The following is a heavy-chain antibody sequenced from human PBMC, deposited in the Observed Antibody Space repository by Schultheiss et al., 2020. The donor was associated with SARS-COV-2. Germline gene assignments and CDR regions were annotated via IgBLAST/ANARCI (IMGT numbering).Heavy chain of an antibody. D-gene: IGHD6-6*01. CDR2: ISSSSSYT. Sequence: GGSLRLSCAASGFTFSDYYMSWIRQAPGKGLEWVSYISSSSSYTNYADSVKGRFTISRDDSKNTLYLQMNSLKTEDTAVYYCTTGVGAAPLYWYFDLWGRGTLVTVSS. V-gene: IGHV3-11*05. CDR3: TTGVGAAPLYWYFDL. J-gene: IGHJ2*01. CDR1: GFTFSDYY.